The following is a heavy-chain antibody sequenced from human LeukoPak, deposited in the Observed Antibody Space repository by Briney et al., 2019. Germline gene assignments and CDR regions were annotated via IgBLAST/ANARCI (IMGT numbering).Heavy chain of an antibody. CDR3: AGNYGHYYFDY. D-gene: IGHD3-10*01. V-gene: IGHV3-33*01. CDR1: GFTFSNYG. J-gene: IGHJ4*02. CDR2: IWYDGSNK. Sequence: GRSLRLSCAASGFTFSNYGMHWVRQAPGKGLEWVAVIWYDGSNKYYADSVKGRFTISRDNSKNTLYLQMNSLRAEDTAVYYCAGNYGHYYFDYWGQGTLVTVSS.